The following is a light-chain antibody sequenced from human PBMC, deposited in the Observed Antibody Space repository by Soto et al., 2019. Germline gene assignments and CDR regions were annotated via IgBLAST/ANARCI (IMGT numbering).Light chain of an antibody. CDR2: GAS. V-gene: IGKV3-15*01. CDR1: QSVSKN. CDR3: QQYNNWPPYT. J-gene: IGKJ2*01. Sequence: EIVLTQFPATLSVSPGERATLSCRASQSVSKNLAWYQQKPGQAPRLLIYGASTRATGIPARFSGSGSGTEFTLTISSLQSEDFAIYYCQQYNNWPPYTFGLGTKVDIK.